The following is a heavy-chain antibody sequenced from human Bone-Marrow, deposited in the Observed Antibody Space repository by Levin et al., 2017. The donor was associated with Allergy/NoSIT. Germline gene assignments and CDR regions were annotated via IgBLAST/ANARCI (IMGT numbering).Heavy chain of an antibody. CDR2: IDPNSGGT. V-gene: IGHV1-2*02. J-gene: IGHJ4*02. D-gene: IGHD6-19*01. CDR1: GYTLTGYY. CDR3: VRGGPTVPGSATSPPFHY. Sequence: ASVKVSCKASGYTLTGYYMHWVRQAPGQGLEYMGYIDPNSGGTKYAQKFQGRFTMTRDTSISTAYMELSRLTSDDTAVYYCVRGGPTVPGSATSPPFHYWGQGTLVTVSS.